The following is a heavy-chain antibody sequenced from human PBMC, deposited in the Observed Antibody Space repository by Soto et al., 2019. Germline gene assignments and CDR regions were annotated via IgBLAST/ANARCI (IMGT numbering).Heavy chain of an antibody. CDR2: IYYSGST. CDR3: ARSGGSLDY. J-gene: IGHJ4*02. V-gene: IGHV4-59*01. Sequence: PSETLSLTCTVSGSSISSYYWSWIRQPPGKGLEWIGYIYYSGSTNYNPSLKSRVTISVDTSRNQFSLKLNSVTAADTAVYYCARSGGSLDYWGQGTLVTVSS. CDR1: GSSISSYY. D-gene: IGHD2-15*01.